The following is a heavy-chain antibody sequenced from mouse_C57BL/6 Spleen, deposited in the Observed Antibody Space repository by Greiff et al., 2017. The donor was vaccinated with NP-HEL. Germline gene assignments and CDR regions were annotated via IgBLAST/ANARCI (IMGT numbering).Heavy chain of an antibody. J-gene: IGHJ3*01. CDR1: GFTFSDYG. Sequence: EVKVVESGGGLVKPGGSLKLSCAASGFTFSDYGMHWVRQAPEKGLEWVAYISSGSSTIYYADTVKGRITISRDNAKNTLFLQMTSLRSEDTAMYYCARAGSSWYAYWGKGTLVTVSA. CDR3: ARAGSSWYAY. CDR2: ISSGSSTI. D-gene: IGHD1-1*01. V-gene: IGHV5-17*01.